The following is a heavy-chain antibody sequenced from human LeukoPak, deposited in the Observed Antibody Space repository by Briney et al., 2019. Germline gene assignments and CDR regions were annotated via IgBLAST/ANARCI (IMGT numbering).Heavy chain of an antibody. CDR1: GFTFSSYW. CDR3: ARGGGYYDSSGYLALHY. V-gene: IGHV3-7*01. J-gene: IGHJ4*02. D-gene: IGHD3-22*01. Sequence: GGSLRLSCAASGFTFSSYWMSWVRQAPGKGLEWVANIKQDGSEKYYVDSVKGRFTISRDNAKNSLYLQMKSLRAEDTAVYYCARGGGYYDSSGYLALHYWGQGTLVTVSS. CDR2: IKQDGSEK.